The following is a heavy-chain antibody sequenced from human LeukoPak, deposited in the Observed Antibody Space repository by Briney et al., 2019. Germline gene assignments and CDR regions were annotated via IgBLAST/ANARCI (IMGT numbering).Heavy chain of an antibody. CDR2: ISSSSSYI. Sequence: PGGSLRLSCAASGFTFSSYSLNWIRQAPGKGLEWVSSISSSSSYIYYPDSVKGRFTISRDNAKSSLYLQMNSLRAEDTAVYYCARDMENYYDSSAIDYWGQGTLVTVSS. CDR3: ARDMENYYDSSAIDY. CDR1: GFTFSSYS. V-gene: IGHV3-21*01. D-gene: IGHD3-22*01. J-gene: IGHJ4*02.